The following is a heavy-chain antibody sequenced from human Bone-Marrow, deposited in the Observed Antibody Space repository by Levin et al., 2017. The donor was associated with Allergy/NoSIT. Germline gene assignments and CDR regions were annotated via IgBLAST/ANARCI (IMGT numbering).Heavy chain of an antibody. V-gene: IGHV4-39*01. D-gene: IGHD6-19*01. CDR1: GGSVSSSKYY. Sequence: SCTVSGGSVSSSKYYWGWIRQPPGMGLEWIGSFYFTGTTYYNPSLKSRLTISVDTSKNQFSLTMTSVTAADTAVYYCVRHAASSVWYWFDSWGQGTLVTVSS. J-gene: IGHJ5*01. CDR3: VRHAASSVWYWFDS. CDR2: FYFTGTT.